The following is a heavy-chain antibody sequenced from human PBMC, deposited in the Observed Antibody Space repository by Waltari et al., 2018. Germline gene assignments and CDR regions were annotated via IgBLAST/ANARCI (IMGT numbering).Heavy chain of an antibody. CDR1: GFTFSSYA. V-gene: IGHV3-23*01. Sequence: EVQLLESGGGLVQPGGSLRLSCAASGFTFSSYAMSWVRQAPGKGLEWVSAISGSGGSTYYANSVKGRLTISRDNSKNTLYLQMNSLRAEDTAVYYCAKVSYDSSGYYLNYYYYGMDVWGQGTTVTVSS. J-gene: IGHJ6*02. D-gene: IGHD3-22*01. CDR2: ISGSGGST. CDR3: AKVSYDSSGYYLNYYYYGMDV.